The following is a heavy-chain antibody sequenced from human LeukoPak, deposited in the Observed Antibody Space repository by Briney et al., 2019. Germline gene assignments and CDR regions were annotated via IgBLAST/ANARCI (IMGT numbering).Heavy chain of an antibody. D-gene: IGHD6-19*01. CDR3: ARDLGTSGWYTFDF. J-gene: IGHJ5*01. CDR1: GDSVSSKNGA. V-gene: IGHV6-1*01. CDR2: IYYRSKWYD. Sequence: SQTLSLTCAISGDSVSSKNGAWNWIRQSPSRGLEWLGRIYYRSKWYDEYADSVKGRVTISPDTSKNQFSLHVYSVTPEDTAVYYCARDLGTSGWYTFDFWGQGTLVTVSS.